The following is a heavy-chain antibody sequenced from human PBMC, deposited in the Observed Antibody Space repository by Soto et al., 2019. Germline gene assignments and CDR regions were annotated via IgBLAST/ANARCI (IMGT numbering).Heavy chain of an antibody. CDR1: GYTFTSYY. V-gene: IGHV1-46*01. Sequence: EASVKVSCKASGYTFTSYYMHWVRQAPGQGLEWMGIINPSGGSTSYAQKFQGRVTMTMDTSTSRVYMELSSLRSEDTAVYYCARVHISQAVAGHFDYWGQGTLVTVSS. CDR2: INPSGGST. D-gene: IGHD6-19*01. CDR3: ARVHISQAVAGHFDY. J-gene: IGHJ4*02.